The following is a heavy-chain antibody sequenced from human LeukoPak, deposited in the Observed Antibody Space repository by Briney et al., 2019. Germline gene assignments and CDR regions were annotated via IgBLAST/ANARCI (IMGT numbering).Heavy chain of an antibody. CDR1: GLTLSTHW. CDR3: AREDYYDGSIDI. J-gene: IGHJ3*02. D-gene: IGHD3-16*01. Sequence: GGSLRLSCAASGLTLSTHWMTWVRQAPGKGLEWVANIKQDGSEKYYVDSVKGRFTISRDNARNSLSLQMNSLRAEDTAIYYCAREDYYDGSIDIWGQGTVVTVSS. CDR2: IKQDGSEK. V-gene: IGHV3-7*01.